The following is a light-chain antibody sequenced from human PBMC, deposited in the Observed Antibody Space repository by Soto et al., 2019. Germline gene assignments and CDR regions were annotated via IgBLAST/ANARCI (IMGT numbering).Light chain of an antibody. Sequence: QSVLTQPASVSGSPGQSITISCTGTSSDVGGYNYVSWCQQHPGKAPKLMIYEVSNRPSGVSNRFPGSKSGNTASLTISGLQAEDEADYYCSSYTSSSTLVFGTGTKVTVL. J-gene: IGLJ1*01. V-gene: IGLV2-14*01. CDR2: EVS. CDR3: SSYTSSSTLV. CDR1: SSDVGGYNY.